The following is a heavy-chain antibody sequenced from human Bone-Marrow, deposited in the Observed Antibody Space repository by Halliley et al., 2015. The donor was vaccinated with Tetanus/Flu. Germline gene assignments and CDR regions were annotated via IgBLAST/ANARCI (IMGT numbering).Heavy chain of an antibody. J-gene: IGHJ4*02. Sequence: SLRLSCAASGFTFSDYYMSWIRQAPGKGLEWVSYIRSSDSTIYYADSVKGRFTISRDNAKNSLYLQMNSLRAEDTAVYYCARVPQYSGGWYYFDFWGQGTLVTVSS. CDR3: ARVPQYSGGWYYFDF. CDR1: GFTFSDYY. CDR2: IRSSDSTI. V-gene: IGHV3-11*01. D-gene: IGHD6-19*01.